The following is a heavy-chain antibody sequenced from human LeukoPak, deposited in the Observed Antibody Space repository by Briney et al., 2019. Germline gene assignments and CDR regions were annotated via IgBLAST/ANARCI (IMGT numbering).Heavy chain of an antibody. Sequence: GGSLRLSCTASGFTFSTYPMHWVRQAPGKGLEWVAVISYDGSNKYYADSVKGRFTISRDNSKSTLFLQMNSLRAEDTAVYYCARDGSSVALDYWGQGTLVTVSS. CDR2: ISYDGSNK. J-gene: IGHJ4*02. CDR1: GFTFSTYP. D-gene: IGHD6-19*01. V-gene: IGHV3-30-3*01. CDR3: ARDGSSVALDY.